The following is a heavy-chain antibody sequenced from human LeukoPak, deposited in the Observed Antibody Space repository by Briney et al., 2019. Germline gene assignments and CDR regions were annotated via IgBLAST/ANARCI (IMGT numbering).Heavy chain of an antibody. CDR1: GFTFSSYS. Sequence: GGSLRLSCAASGFTFSSYSMNWVRQAPGKGLEWVSSISSSSSYIYYADSVKGRFTISRDNAKNSLYPQMNSLTADDTAVYYCAGSGIVAAFDYWGQGTLVTVSS. D-gene: IGHD2-15*01. CDR3: AGSGIVAAFDY. CDR2: ISSSSSYI. V-gene: IGHV3-21*01. J-gene: IGHJ4*02.